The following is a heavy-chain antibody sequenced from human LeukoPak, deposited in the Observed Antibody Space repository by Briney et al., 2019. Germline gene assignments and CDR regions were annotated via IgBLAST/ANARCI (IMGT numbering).Heavy chain of an antibody. V-gene: IGHV1-46*01. CDR1: GYTFTSYY. D-gene: IGHD5-18*01. CDR2: MNPSSGST. Sequence: ASVKVSCKASGYTFTSYYIHWMRQAPGQGLEWMGIMNPSSGSTSYAQKFQGRVTMTRDKSTSTVYMELRGLRFEDTAMYYCARDLNSYGYSYDSWGQGTLVTVSS. J-gene: IGHJ4*02. CDR3: ARDLNSYGYSYDS.